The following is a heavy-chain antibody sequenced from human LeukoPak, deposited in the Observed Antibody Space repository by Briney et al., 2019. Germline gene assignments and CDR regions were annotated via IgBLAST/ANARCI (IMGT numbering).Heavy chain of an antibody. CDR1: GYTFTGYY. D-gene: IGHD6-19*01. CDR2: INPSGGST. CDR3: ARDRSSGWYPLDY. V-gene: IGHV1-46*01. Sequence: ASVKVSCKASGYTFTGYYMHWVRQAPGQGLEWMGIINPSGGSTSYAQKFQGRVTMTRDTSTSTVYMDMSSLRSEDTAVYYCARDRSSGWYPLDYWGQGTLVSVAS. J-gene: IGHJ4*02.